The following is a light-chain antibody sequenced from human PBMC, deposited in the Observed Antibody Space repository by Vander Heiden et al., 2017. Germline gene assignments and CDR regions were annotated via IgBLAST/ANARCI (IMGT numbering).Light chain of an antibody. J-gene: IGKJ1*01. Sequence: DIVMTQSPDSLAVSLGERATINCKFSHSVLYSSNNKNYLSWYQQKPGQPPKLLIYWASTRESGVPDRFSGSGSGTEFTLTISSLQAEDVAVYYCQQYYSTLTWTFGQGTRVEIK. CDR3: QQYYSTLTWT. V-gene: IGKV4-1*01. CDR2: WAS. CDR1: HSVLYSSNNKNY.